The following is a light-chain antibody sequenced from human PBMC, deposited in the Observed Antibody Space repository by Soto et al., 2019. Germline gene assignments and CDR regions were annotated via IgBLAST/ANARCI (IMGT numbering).Light chain of an antibody. Sequence: EIVLTQSPGTLSLSPGERATLSCRASQSVSSSYLAWYQQKPGQAHRLLIYGASRRATGVPDRFIGSGSGTDFTLTISRLEPEEFAVYYCQHYITSLTTVGQGTKVDIK. CDR1: QSVSSSY. V-gene: IGKV3-20*01. J-gene: IGKJ1*01. CDR3: QHYITSLTT. CDR2: GAS.